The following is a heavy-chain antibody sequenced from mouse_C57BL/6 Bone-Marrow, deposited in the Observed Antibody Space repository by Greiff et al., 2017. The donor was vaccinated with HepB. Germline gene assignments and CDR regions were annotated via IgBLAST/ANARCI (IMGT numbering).Heavy chain of an antibody. CDR3: TRSDYDLYYFDY. J-gene: IGHJ2*01. D-gene: IGHD2-4*01. CDR2: IYPGNSDT. CDR1: GYTFTSYW. Sequence: VQLQQSGTVPARPGASVKMSCKTSGYTFTSYWMHWVKQRPGQGLEWIGAIYPGNSDTSYNQKFKGKAKLTAVTSASTAYMELSSLTNEDSAVYYCTRSDYDLYYFDYWGQGTTLTVSS. V-gene: IGHV1-5*01.